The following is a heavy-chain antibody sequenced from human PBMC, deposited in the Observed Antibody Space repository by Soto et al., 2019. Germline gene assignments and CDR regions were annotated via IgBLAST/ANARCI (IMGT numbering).Heavy chain of an antibody. V-gene: IGHV3-23*01. D-gene: IGHD3-3*01. CDR3: AKDTEEWLSVTGAFDV. CDR2: ISGSGGTT. J-gene: IGHJ3*01. Sequence: EVQLLESGGGLVQPGGSLRLSCAASGFTFSSYAMSWVRQAPGKGLEWVSDISGSGGTTYYADSVKGRFTISRDNSKNTLYLQMNSQRAEDRAVDYCAKDTEEWLSVTGAFDVWGQGTMVTVSS. CDR1: GFTFSSYA.